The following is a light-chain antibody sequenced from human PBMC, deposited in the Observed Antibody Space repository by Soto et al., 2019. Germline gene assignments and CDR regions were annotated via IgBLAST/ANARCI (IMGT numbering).Light chain of an antibody. V-gene: IGLV2-14*03. CDR3: SSYTSDRTQV. CDR2: EVS. CDR1: SSDVGAYYY. Sequence: QSALTQPASVSGSPGQSITISCTGTSSDVGAYYYVSWYRQHPGTAPKLMIYEVSNRPSGVSNRFSGSKSGNTASLTISGLQAEDEAHYYCSSYTSDRTQVFGGGTKVTVL. J-gene: IGLJ3*02.